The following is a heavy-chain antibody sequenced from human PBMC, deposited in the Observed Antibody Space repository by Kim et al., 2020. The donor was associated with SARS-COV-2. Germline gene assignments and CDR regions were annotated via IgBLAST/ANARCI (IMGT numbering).Heavy chain of an antibody. Sequence: SETLSLTCTVSGGSVSSGSYYWSWIRQPPGKGLEWIGYIYYSGSTNYNPSLKSRVTISVDTSKNQFSLKLSSVTAADTAVYYCARVKDYDSSGYAFDIWGQGTMVTVSS. D-gene: IGHD3-22*01. CDR3: ARVKDYDSSGYAFDI. V-gene: IGHV4-61*01. CDR2: IYYSGST. CDR1: GGSVSSGSYY. J-gene: IGHJ3*02.